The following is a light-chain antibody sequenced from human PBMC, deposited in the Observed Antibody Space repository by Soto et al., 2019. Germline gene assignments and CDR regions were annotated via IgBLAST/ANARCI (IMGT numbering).Light chain of an antibody. CDR1: ESVGRH. CDR2: GAS. J-gene: IGKJ5*01. Sequence: VVVSHSPATLSVSPGERATLSCRASESVGRHLAWYHQKPVQAPRLLVYGASSRATGIPDRFSGSGSGTDFTLTISSLQSEDFAEYHCQQRSNGTPITFGQGTRLETK. CDR3: QQRSNGTPIT. V-gene: IGKV3D-15*01.